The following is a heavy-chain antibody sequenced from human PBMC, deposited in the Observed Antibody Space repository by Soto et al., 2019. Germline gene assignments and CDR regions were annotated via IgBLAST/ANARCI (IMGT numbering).Heavy chain of an antibody. Sequence: GGSLRLSCAASGFTFSSYDMHWVRQATGKGLEWVSAIGTAGDTYYPGSVKGRFTISRENAKNSLYLQMNSLRAEDTAVYYCAKEKSIAARRRGGYFDYWGQGTLVTVSS. CDR2: IGTAGDT. CDR1: GFTFSSYD. CDR3: AKEKSIAARRRGGYFDY. D-gene: IGHD6-6*01. J-gene: IGHJ4*02. V-gene: IGHV3-13*01.